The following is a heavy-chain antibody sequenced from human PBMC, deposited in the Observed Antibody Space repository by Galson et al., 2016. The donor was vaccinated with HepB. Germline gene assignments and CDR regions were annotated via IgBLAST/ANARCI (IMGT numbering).Heavy chain of an antibody. V-gene: IGHV3-9*01. CDR2: ISLDTDRI. CDR1: EFSLDRYA. D-gene: IGHD1-14*01. CDR3: GKVILPRSMDV. J-gene: IGHJ6*02. Sequence: SLRLSCAVSEFSLDRYAMHWVRLVPGKGLEWVPGISLDTDRIGYADSVKGRFIVSRVKARNSVYLQKNSLRTEDSAVYYCGKVILPRSMDVWGHGTRVTVAS.